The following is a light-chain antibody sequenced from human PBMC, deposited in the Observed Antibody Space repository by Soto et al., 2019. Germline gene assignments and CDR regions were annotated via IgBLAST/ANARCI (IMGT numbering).Light chain of an antibody. V-gene: IGKV1-39*01. J-gene: IGKJ2*01. Sequence: DIQMTQSPSSLSASVGDSVTITCRASQSISHFLNWYQQKPGIAPKLLIYAASTLESGVTSRFSGSASGTDFTLTISSLLPEDFATYYCQQSYNNPRTFGQGTRLEIK. CDR1: QSISHF. CDR3: QQSYNNPRT. CDR2: AAS.